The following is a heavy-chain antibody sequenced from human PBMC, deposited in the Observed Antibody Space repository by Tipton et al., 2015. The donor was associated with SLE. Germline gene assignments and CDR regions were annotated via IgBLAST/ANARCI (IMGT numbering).Heavy chain of an antibody. Sequence: GSLRLSCAASGFTFSSYEMNWVRQAPGKGLEWVSYISSSGSTIYYADSVKGRFTISRDNAKNSLYLQMNSLRAEDTAVYYCASRSDLGYSGYAWGQGTPVTVSS. CDR3: ASRSDLGYSGYA. D-gene: IGHD5-12*01. J-gene: IGHJ5*02. CDR2: ISSSGSTI. CDR1: GFTFSSYE. V-gene: IGHV3-48*03.